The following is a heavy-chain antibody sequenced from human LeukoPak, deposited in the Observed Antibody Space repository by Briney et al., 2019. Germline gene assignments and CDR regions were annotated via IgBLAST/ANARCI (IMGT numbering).Heavy chain of an antibody. CDR3: ARRSGRLLWFGELLI. V-gene: IGHV4-34*01. J-gene: IGHJ4*02. CDR2: INHSGST. Sequence: SETLSLTCAVYGGSFSGYYWSWIRQPPGKGLEWIGEINHSGSTHYNPSLKSRVTISVDTSKNQFSLKLSSVTAADTAVYYCARRSGRLLWFGELLIWGQGTLVTVSS. CDR1: GGSFSGYY. D-gene: IGHD3-10*01.